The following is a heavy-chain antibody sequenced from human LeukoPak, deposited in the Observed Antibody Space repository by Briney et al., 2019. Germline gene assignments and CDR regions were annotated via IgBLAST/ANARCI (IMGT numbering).Heavy chain of an antibody. V-gene: IGHV4-61*01. CDR1: GGSVSSGSYY. CDR3: AGTGSSGYPTFDY. D-gene: IGHD3-22*01. CDR2: IYYSGST. Sequence: SETLSLTCTVSGGSVSSGSYYWNWIRQPPGKGLEWIGYIYYSGSTNYNPSLNSRVTISLDTSKNQFSLKLSSVTAADTAVYYCAGTGSSGYPTFDYWGQGTLVTVSS. J-gene: IGHJ4*02.